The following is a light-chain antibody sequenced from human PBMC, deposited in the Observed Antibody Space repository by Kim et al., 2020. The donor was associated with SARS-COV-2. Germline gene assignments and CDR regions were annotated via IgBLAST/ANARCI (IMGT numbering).Light chain of an antibody. Sequence: FSPGERATLSCRASQNIKIYLGWYQQKPGQAPRLLIYDTSNRATGIPARFSGSGSGTDFTLTISSLEPEDFAVYYCQQRDNWPITFGQGTRLEIK. CDR2: DTS. V-gene: IGKV3-11*01. J-gene: IGKJ5*01. CDR1: QNIKIY. CDR3: QQRDNWPIT.